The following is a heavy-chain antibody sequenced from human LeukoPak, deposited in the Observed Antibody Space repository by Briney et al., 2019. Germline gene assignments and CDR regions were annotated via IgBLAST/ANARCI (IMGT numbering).Heavy chain of an antibody. CDR2: IYSGTT. J-gene: IGHJ4*02. D-gene: IGHD5-12*01. V-gene: IGHV4-39*07. Sequence: SETLSLTCTVSGGSSINGTFYWDWIRQPPGKGLEWIGNIYSGTTSYNPSLKSRVTLSLDTSKNHFSLKLSSVTAADTAVYYCSHSGYDSRQAYLDYWGQGTLVTVSS. CDR3: SHSGYDSRQAYLDY. CDR1: GGSSINGTFY.